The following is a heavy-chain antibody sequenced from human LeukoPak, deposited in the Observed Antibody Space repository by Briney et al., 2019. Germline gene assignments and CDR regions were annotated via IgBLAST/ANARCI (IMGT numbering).Heavy chain of an antibody. CDR2: ISGSGTST. CDR3: AKEPASGSCFDY. D-gene: IGHD3-10*01. V-gene: IGHV3-23*01. J-gene: IGHJ4*02. Sequence: GGSLRLSCTASGYTFNSYAMSWVRQAPGRGLEWVSGISGSGTSTYYADSVKGRFTISRDNSKNTLYLQMNSLRAEDTALYYCAKEPASGSCFDYWGQGTLVTVSS. CDR1: GYTFNSYA.